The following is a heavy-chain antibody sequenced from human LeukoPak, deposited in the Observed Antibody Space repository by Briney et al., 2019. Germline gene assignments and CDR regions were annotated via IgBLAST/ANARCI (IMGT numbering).Heavy chain of an antibody. CDR3: AKHFCTGLDCSLFDS. CDR2: IRSAVETT. V-gene: IGHV3-23*01. Sequence: GRSLRLSCAVSGFTFSSYSMNWVRQAPGKGLEWISGIRSAVETTHYADSVKGRFIISRDNSKNALSLQLNSLRPEDTALYYCAKHFCTGLDCSLFDSWGQGTLVTVSS. J-gene: IGHJ4*02. CDR1: GFTFSSYS. D-gene: IGHD3/OR15-3a*01.